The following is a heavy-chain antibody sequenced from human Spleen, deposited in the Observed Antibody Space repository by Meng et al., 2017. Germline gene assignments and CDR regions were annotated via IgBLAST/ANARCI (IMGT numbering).Heavy chain of an antibody. J-gene: IGHJ4*02. CDR1: GYTFTDYS. CDR2: INPTGGSS. D-gene: IGHD3-3*01. V-gene: IGHV1-46*01. Sequence: ASVKVSCKASGYTFTDYSMHWVRQAPGHGLEWMGIINPTGGSSSYAQKFQGRVTMTEDTFTDTAYMELSSLRSEDTAVYYCATFRDLFSSSGYLDYWGQGTLVTVSS. CDR3: ATFRDLFSSSGYLDY.